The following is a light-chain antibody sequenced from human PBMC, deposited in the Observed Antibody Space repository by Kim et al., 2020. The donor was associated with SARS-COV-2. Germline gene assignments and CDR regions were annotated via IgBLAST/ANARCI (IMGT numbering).Light chain of an antibody. CDR1: SLRSYY. CDR3: NSRDSSGNHEV. V-gene: IGLV3-19*01. CDR2: GKN. Sequence: SSELTQDPAVSVALGQTVRITCQGDSLRSYYASWYQQKPGQAPVLVIYGKNNRPSGIPDRFSGSSSGNTASLTITGAPAEDEADYYCNSRDSSGNHEVFGGGTQLTVL. J-gene: IGLJ3*02.